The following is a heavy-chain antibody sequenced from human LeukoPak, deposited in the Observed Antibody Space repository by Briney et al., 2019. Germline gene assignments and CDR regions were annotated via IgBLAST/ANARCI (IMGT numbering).Heavy chain of an antibody. Sequence: GGSLRLSCAASGFTFSSYAMHWVRKAPGKGLEWVAVISYDGSNKYYADSVKGRFTISRDNSKNTLYLQMNSLRAEDTAVYYCARSSHYWGQGTLVTVSS. CDR3: ARSSHY. CDR1: GFTFSSYA. V-gene: IGHV3-30*04. D-gene: IGHD6-6*01. CDR2: ISYDGSNK. J-gene: IGHJ4*02.